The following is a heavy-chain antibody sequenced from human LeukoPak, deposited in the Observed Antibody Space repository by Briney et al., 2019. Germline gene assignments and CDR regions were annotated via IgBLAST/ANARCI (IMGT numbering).Heavy chain of an antibody. J-gene: IGHJ6*02. Sequence: AGGSLRLSCAASGFTFSSYAVSWVRQAPGKGLEWVSGITWNSRIVAYADSVKGRFTISRDNAKNSLYLQMNSLRAEDTALYYCAKALRDSSGFYIYYGMDVWGQGTTVTVAS. CDR1: GFTFSSYA. CDR3: AKALRDSSGFYIYYGMDV. D-gene: IGHD3-22*01. CDR2: ITWNSRIV. V-gene: IGHV3-9*01.